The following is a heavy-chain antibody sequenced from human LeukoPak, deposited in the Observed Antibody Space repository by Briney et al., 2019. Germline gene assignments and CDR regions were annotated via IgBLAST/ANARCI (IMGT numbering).Heavy chain of an antibody. J-gene: IGHJ2*01. CDR1: GFTFSSYW. D-gene: IGHD4-17*01. Sequence: PGGSLRLSCVASGFTFSSYWMHWVRQTPGKGLVWVSRINSGRSSTTYADSVKGRFTISRDNAKNTLYLQMNSLRAEDTAVYYCARSLRNWYFDLWGRGTLVTVSS. CDR3: ARSLRNWYFDL. CDR2: INSGRSST. V-gene: IGHV3-74*01.